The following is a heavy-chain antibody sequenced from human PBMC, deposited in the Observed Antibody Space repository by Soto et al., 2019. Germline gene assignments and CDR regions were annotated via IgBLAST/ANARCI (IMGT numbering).Heavy chain of an antibody. D-gene: IGHD3-16*01. J-gene: IGHJ4*02. CDR3: ARDLGAGWPYFDY. V-gene: IGHV3-11*04. CDR2: ISSSGSTI. CDR1: GLTFSDYY. Sequence: GGSLRLSCAASGLTFSDYYMSWIRQAPGKGLEWVSYISSSGSTIYYADSVKGRFTISRDNAKNSLYLQTNSLRDEDTAVYYCARDLGAGWPYFDYWGQGTLVTVSS.